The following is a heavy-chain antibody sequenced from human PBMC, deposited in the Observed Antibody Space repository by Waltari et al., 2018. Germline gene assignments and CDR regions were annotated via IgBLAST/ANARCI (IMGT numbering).Heavy chain of an antibody. Sequence: QVQLQESGPGLVQPSQTLSLTCTVSGVSIPSAGYYWSWIRQPAGKGLDWIGRIYATGSTSYNPSLKSRVTISLDTSKNQFSLKLSSVTAADTAVYYCARALSSTSRMPPNYYYYYYMDVWGKGTTVTVSS. D-gene: IGHD2-2*01. J-gene: IGHJ6*03. CDR2: IYATGST. V-gene: IGHV4-61*02. CDR1: GVSIPSAGYY. CDR3: ARALSSTSRMPPNYYYYYYMDV.